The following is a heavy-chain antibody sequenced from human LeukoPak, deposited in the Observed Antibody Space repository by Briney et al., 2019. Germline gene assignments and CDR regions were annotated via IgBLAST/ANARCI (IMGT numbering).Heavy chain of an antibody. D-gene: IGHD3-3*01. V-gene: IGHV1-2*02. CDR1: GYTFTSYY. CDR3: AREVPRITIFGVVSYYYYMDV. J-gene: IGHJ6*03. CDR2: INPNSGGT. Sequence: ASVKVSCKASGYTFTSYYMHWVRQAPGQGLEWMGWINPNSGGTNYAQKFQGRVTMTRDTSISTAYMELSRLRSDDTAVYYCAREVPRITIFGVVSYYYYMDVWGKGTTVTVSS.